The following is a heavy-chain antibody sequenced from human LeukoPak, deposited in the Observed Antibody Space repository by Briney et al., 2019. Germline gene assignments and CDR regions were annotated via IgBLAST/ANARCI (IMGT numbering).Heavy chain of an antibody. CDR3: ARDLRSSSPRFDY. Sequence: GGSLRLSCAASGFTFSSYWMHWVRQAPGKGLVWVSRINNDGSSTIYADSVKGRFTISRDNAKSTLYLQMSSLRAEDTAVYYCARDLRSSSPRFDYWGQGTLVTVSS. CDR2: INNDGSST. V-gene: IGHV3-74*01. J-gene: IGHJ4*02. D-gene: IGHD6-6*01. CDR1: GFTFSSYW.